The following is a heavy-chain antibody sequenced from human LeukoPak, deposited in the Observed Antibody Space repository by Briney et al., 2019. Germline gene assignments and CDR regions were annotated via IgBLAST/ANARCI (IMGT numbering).Heavy chain of an antibody. CDR3: ARDYDFWSGPPYYYYLDV. D-gene: IGHD3-3*01. CDR2: ISAYNGNT. Sequence: GASVKVSCRASGYTFTTYGISWVRQAPGQGLEWMGWISAYNGNTNYAQKLQGRVTMTTDTSTSTAYMELRSLRSDDTAVYYCARDYDFWSGPPYYYYLDVWGKGTTVTVSS. V-gene: IGHV1-18*01. J-gene: IGHJ6*03. CDR1: GYTFTTYG.